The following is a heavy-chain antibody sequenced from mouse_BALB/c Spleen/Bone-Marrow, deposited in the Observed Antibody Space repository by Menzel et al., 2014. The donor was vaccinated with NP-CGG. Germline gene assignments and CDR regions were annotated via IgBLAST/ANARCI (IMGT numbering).Heavy chain of an antibody. CDR3: ARDHYGNYEGFDY. J-gene: IGHJ3*01. CDR1: GYTFTSYW. Sequence: QVQLQQSGAELVKPGASVKLSCKASGYTFTSYWMHWVKQRPGQGLEWIGEINPSNGRTNYNEKFKGKATLTADKSSSTVNIHLSSLTSEDSAVYFCARDHYGNYEGFDYWGQGTLVTVSA. V-gene: IGHV1S81*02. D-gene: IGHD2-1*01. CDR2: INPSNGRT.